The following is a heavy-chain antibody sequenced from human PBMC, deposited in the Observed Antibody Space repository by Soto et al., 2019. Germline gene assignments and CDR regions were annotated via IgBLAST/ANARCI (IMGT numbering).Heavy chain of an antibody. D-gene: IGHD2-15*01. CDR1: GGSISSGYYY. CDR3: ARYCSGGSCYEGRSSLFDY. CDR2: IYYSGST. Sequence: SETLSLTCTVSGGSISSGYYYWSWIRQPPGKGLEWIGYIYYSGSTYYNPSLKSRVTISVGTSKNQFSLKLSSVTAADTAVYYCARYCSGGSCYEGRSSLFDYWGQGTLVTVSS. J-gene: IGHJ4*02. V-gene: IGHV4-30-4*01.